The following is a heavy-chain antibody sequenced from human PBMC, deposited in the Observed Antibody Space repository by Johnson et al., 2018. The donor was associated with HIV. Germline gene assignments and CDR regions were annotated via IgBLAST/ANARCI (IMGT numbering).Heavy chain of an antibody. CDR2: ISYDGSNK. V-gene: IGHV3-30*03. D-gene: IGHD1-26*01. J-gene: IGHJ3*02. CDR3: AGGRIRQAYSGNYDDAFDI. Sequence: MQLVESGGGVVQPGRSLRLSCAASGFTFSSYGMHWVRQAPGTGLERVAVISYDGSNKYYADSVKGRFTISRDNSKKTLDMQMNSLRAEDTAVYYCAGGRIRQAYSGNYDDAFDIWGQGTMVTVSS. CDR1: GFTFSSYG.